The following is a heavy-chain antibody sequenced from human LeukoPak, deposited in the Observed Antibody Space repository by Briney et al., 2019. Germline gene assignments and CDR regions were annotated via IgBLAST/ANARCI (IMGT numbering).Heavy chain of an antibody. CDR2: IIPIFGTA. CDR1: GYTFTSYG. Sequence: SVKVSCKASGYTFTSYGISWVRQAPGQGLEWMGGIIPIFGTANYAQKFQGRVTITTDESTSTAYMELSSLRSEDTAVYYCARGVVPAAMFLDNWFDPWGQGTLVTVSS. V-gene: IGHV1-69*05. D-gene: IGHD2-2*01. J-gene: IGHJ5*02. CDR3: ARGVVPAAMFLDNWFDP.